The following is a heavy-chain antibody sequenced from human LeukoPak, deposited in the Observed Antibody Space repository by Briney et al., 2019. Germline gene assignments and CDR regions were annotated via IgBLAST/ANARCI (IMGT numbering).Heavy chain of an antibody. J-gene: IGHJ6*02. Sequence: GGSLRLSCAASGFTVSNNYMSWVRQAPGKGLEWVSVIYSGGGTYYADSVKGRFTISRDNSKNTLYLQMNSLRAEDTAVYYCAKERVPVRYYGMDVWGQGTTVTVSS. CDR1: GFTVSNNY. CDR3: AKERVPVRYYGMDV. V-gene: IGHV3-66*01. CDR2: IYSGGGT.